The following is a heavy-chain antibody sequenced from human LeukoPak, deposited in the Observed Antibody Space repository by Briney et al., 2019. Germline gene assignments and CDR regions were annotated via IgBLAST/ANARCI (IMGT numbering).Heavy chain of an antibody. CDR2: INHSGST. CDR1: GGSFSGYY. Sequence: SETLSLTCAVYGGSFSGYYWSWIRQPPGKGLEWIGEINHSGSTNYNPSLKSRVTISVDTSKNQFSLKLSSVTAADTAVYYCARVEMATSPFDYWGQGTLVTVSS. CDR3: ARVEMATSPFDY. D-gene: IGHD5-24*01. J-gene: IGHJ4*02. V-gene: IGHV4-34*01.